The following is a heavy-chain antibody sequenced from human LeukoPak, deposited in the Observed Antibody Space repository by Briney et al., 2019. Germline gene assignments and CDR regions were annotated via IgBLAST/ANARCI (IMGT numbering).Heavy chain of an antibody. V-gene: IGHV3-23*01. CDR3: AKDRSYASFED. Sequence: GGSLRLSCAASGFTFSNTWMSWVRQAPGKGLEWVSGIGPSGSSTYYADSVKGRFTISRDNSKNTMYVQMNSLRAEDTAVYYCAKDRSYASFEDWGQGTLVTVSS. CDR2: IGPSGSST. J-gene: IGHJ4*02. D-gene: IGHD2-2*01. CDR1: GFTFSNTW.